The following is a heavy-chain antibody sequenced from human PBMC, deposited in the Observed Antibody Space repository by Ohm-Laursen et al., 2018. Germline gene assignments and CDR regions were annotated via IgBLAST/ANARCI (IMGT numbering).Heavy chain of an antibody. D-gene: IGHD2-15*01. CDR2: ISGSGGTT. J-gene: IGHJ1*01. CDR1: GFIFSSYA. V-gene: IGHV3-23*01. Sequence: SLRLSCAALGFIFSSYAMSWVRQAPGKGLEWVSTISGSGGTTYYADSVKGRFSISRDSSKNTLYLQMNSLRAEDTAVYYCAKVPRYCSGGSCRGGYFQYWGQGTLVTVSS. CDR3: AKVPRYCSGGSCRGGYFQY.